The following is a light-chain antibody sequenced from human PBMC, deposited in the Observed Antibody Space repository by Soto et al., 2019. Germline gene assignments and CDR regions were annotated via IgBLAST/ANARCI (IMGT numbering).Light chain of an antibody. Sequence: DIQMTQSPSTLSASVGDRVTITCRASQSISNWLAWYQQKPGKAPKLLIYDASSLDSRVPSRFSGSGSGTEFTLTISSLQPDDFATYYCQQYNSYPYTFGQGTKVDNK. CDR2: DAS. J-gene: IGKJ2*01. CDR3: QQYNSYPYT. V-gene: IGKV1-5*01. CDR1: QSISNW.